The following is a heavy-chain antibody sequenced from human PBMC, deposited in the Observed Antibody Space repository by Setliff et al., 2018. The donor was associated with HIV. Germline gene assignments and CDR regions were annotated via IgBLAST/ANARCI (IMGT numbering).Heavy chain of an antibody. Sequence: PSETLSLTCSVSGDSIESHYWSWIRQPPGKGLEWIGTFYYSDRIKYNPSLNGRVAFSVDASTNQFSLALSSVTAADTAVYFCSRDKSFKDEDIGGYYLVNYFDPWGQGTLVTVSS. V-gene: IGHV4-59*11. CDR3: SRDKSFKDEDIGGYYLVNYFDP. J-gene: IGHJ5*02. CDR1: GDSIESHY. CDR2: FYYSDRI. D-gene: IGHD3-22*01.